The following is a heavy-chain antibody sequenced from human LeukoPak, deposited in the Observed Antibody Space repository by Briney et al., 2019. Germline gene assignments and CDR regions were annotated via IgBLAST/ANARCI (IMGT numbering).Heavy chain of an antibody. D-gene: IGHD3-10*01. CDR1: GFTFNNYN. V-gene: IGHV3-21*04. J-gene: IGHJ4*02. Sequence: PGGSLRLSCAASGFTFNNYNMNWVRQAPGKGLEWVSSIYYADSVKGRFTISRDNARNSLYLQMNSLRAEDTAVYYCARGSYLYQFDYWGQGTLVTVSS. CDR3: ARGSYLYQFDY. CDR2: I.